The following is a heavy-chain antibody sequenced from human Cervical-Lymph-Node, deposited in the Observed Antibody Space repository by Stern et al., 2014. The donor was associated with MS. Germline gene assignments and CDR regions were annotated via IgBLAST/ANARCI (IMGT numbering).Heavy chain of an antibody. J-gene: IGHJ4*02. Sequence: QLVQSEAEVKKPGSSAKVSCKASGGTFSSYEITWVRQAPGQGLEWMGEIIPTFDTPTYAQTFQDRVTISADESTRTAYMELSSLKSEDTAIYFCARAYTYYSNSAGYWGQGTLVTVSS. CDR1: GGTFSSYE. D-gene: IGHD3-10*01. CDR2: IIPTFDTP. V-gene: IGHV1-69*01. CDR3: ARAYTYYSNSAGY.